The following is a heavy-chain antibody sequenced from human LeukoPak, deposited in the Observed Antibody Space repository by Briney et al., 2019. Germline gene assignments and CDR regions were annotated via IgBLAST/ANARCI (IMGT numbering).Heavy chain of an antibody. CDR2: ISGSGGST. CDR1: GFTFSGYA. CDR3: AKRLRGRETSSFDY. D-gene: IGHD3-10*01. J-gene: IGHJ4*02. V-gene: IGHV3-23*01. Sequence: PGVSLRLSCAVSGFTFSGYAMSWVRQAPGKGLEWVAVISGSGGSTYHPDYVKGRFTISGDNYKNTLYLQMNGLGAEDTAVYYSAKRLRGRETSSFDYWGQGTLVTVSS.